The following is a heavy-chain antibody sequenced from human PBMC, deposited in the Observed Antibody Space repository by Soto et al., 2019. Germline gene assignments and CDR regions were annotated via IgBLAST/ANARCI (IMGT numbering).Heavy chain of an antibody. CDR2: ISYDATNK. Sequence: QVQLVESEGGVVQPGRSLRLSCEVSGFTFSSYAMHWVRQAPGKGLEWVAIISYDATNKYYADSVKGRFTISRDNSKNTLYLQMNSLRAEDTAVYYCARRRKGGEYYFDYWGQGTLVTVSS. CDR3: ARRRKGGEYYFDY. D-gene: IGHD3-16*01. J-gene: IGHJ4*02. CDR1: GFTFSSYA. V-gene: IGHV3-30-3*01.